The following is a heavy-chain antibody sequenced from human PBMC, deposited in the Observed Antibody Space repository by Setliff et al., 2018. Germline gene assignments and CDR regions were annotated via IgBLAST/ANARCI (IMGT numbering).Heavy chain of an antibody. CDR2: IRSKAYGGTT. V-gene: IGHV3-49*04. Sequence: PGGSLRLSCTASGFTFGDYAMSWVRQAPGKGLEWVGFIRSKAYGGTTEYAASVKGRFTISRDDSKSIAYLQMNSLKTEDTAVYYCTSHHCSSTSCYVLSPDYWGQGTLVTVSS. J-gene: IGHJ4*02. CDR3: TSHHCSSTSCYVLSPDY. D-gene: IGHD2-2*01. CDR1: GFTFGDYA.